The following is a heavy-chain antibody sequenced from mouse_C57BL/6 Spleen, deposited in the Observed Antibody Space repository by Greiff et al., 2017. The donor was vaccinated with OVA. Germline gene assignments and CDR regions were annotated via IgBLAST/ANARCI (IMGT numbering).Heavy chain of an antibody. D-gene: IGHD2-4*01. CDR3: VRHDDYDGGGHFDY. CDR2: IRSKSNNYAT. CDR1: GFSFNTYA. V-gene: IGHV10-1*01. J-gene: IGHJ2*01. Sequence: DVMLVESGGGLVQPKGSLKLSCAASGFSFNTYAMNWVRQAPGKGLEWVARIRSKSNNYATYYADSVKDRFTISRDDSESMLYLQMNNLKTEDTAMYYCVRHDDYDGGGHFDYWGQGTTLTVSS.